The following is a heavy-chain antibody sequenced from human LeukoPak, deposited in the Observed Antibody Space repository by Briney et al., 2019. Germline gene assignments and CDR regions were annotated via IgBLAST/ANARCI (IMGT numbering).Heavy chain of an antibody. J-gene: IGHJ6*02. V-gene: IGHV1-46*01. Sequence: GASVKVSCKTSGYTFTSYYIHWVRQAPGQGLEWMGIINPGGGSTSYAQKFQGRVTMTRDTSTSIVYMELSSLRSEDTAVYYCARGGDGTYYYYYYGMDVWGQGTTVTVSS. D-gene: IGHD1-1*01. CDR2: INPGGGST. CDR3: ARGGDGTYYYYYYGMDV. CDR1: GYTFTSYY.